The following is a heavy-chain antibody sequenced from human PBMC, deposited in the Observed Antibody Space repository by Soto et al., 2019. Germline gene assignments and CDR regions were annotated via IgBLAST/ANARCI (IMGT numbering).Heavy chain of an antibody. V-gene: IGHV1-58*02. D-gene: IGHD3-10*01. CDR2: IVVGSGNT. CDR3: AADATMVRGVPAY. J-gene: IGHJ4*02. CDR1: GFTFTSSA. Sequence: ASVKVSCKASGFTFTSSAMQWVRQARGQRLEWIGWIVVGSGNTNYAQKFQERVTITRDMSTSTAYMELSSLRSEDTAVYYCAADATMVRGVPAYWGQGTLVTVSS.